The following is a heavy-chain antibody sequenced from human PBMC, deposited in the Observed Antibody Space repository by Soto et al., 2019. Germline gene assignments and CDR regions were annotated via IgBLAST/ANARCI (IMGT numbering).Heavy chain of an antibody. CDR2: IYYSGST. V-gene: IGHV4-59*12. CDR3: ARWVEVSLDYFDS. Sequence: SETLSLTCTVSGGSISSYYWSWIRQPPGKGLEWIGYIYYSGSTYYNPSLKSRVTISVDTSKNQFSLKLSSVTAADTAVYYCARWVEVSLDYFDSWGQGIPVTVSS. J-gene: IGHJ4*02. D-gene: IGHD2-15*01. CDR1: GGSISSYY.